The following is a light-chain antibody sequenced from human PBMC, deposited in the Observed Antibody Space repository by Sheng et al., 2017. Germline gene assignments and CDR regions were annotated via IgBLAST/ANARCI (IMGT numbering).Light chain of an antibody. J-gene: IGKJ1*01. Sequence: EIVMTQSPDTLSVSPGERATLSCRASQSVSNNLGWYQQKPGQAPRLLIYGASIRATGIPARFSGSGSGTQFTLTISNLQPGDFATYFCLQYSPYSGTFGQGTKVEIK. CDR2: GAS. CDR1: QSVSNN. V-gene: IGKV3D-15*03. CDR3: LQYSPYSGT.